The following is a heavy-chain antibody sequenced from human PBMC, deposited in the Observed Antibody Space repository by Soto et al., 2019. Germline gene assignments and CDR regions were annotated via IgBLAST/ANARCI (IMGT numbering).Heavy chain of an antibody. V-gene: IGHV1-46*03. CDR2: INPSGGST. CDR3: ASRGTIFGSFEY. D-gene: IGHD3-3*01. J-gene: IGHJ4*02. Sequence: ASVKVSCKASGYTFTSYYMHWVRQAPGQGLEWMGIINPSGGSTSYAQKFQGRVTMTRDTSTSTVYMELSSLRSEDTAVYYCASRGTIFGSFEYWGQGTLVTVSS. CDR1: GYTFTSYY.